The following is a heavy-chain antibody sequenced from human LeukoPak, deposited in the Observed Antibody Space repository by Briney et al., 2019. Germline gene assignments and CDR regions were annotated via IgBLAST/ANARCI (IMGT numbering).Heavy chain of an antibody. D-gene: IGHD6-25*01. CDR2: INHSGST. Sequence: PSETLSLTCAVYGGSFSGYYWSWIRQPPGKGLEWIGEINHSGSTNYNPSLKNRVTISVDTSKNQFSLKLSSVTAADTAVYYCARGSQRDAFDIWGQGTMVTVSS. V-gene: IGHV4-34*01. CDR1: GGSFSGYY. CDR3: ARGSQRDAFDI. J-gene: IGHJ3*02.